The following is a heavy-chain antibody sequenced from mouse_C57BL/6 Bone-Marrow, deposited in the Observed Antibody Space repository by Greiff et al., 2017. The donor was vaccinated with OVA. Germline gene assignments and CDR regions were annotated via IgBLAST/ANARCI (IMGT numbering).Heavy chain of an antibody. CDR1: GYTFTSHW. CDR3: AIDYYGSSLL. D-gene: IGHD1-1*01. Sequence: VQLQQSGPELVRPGASVKISCKAPGYTFTSHWMQWVRQRPGPGLEWIGEIFPGSGSTYYNAKFKGNATLTVDTSSSTASLQLSSLTSEDAAVYFCAIDYYGSSLLWGQGTLVTVSA. J-gene: IGHJ3*01. V-gene: IGHV1-56*01. CDR2: IFPGSGST.